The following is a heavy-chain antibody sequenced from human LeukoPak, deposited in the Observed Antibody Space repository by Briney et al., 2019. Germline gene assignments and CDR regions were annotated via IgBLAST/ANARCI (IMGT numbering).Heavy chain of an antibody. V-gene: IGHV1-2*02. CDR1: GYTFIRNY. CDR3: ARDVQWGLLDY. Sequence: ASLKVSCKASGYTFIRNYIQWVRQAPGQGLEWMGWINPHSAGTNYAQNFQGRVTMTSDTSITTAYMELSGLRSDDTAMYYCARDVQWGLLDYWGQGTPVTVSS. CDR2: INPHSAGT. D-gene: IGHD2-21*02. J-gene: IGHJ4*02.